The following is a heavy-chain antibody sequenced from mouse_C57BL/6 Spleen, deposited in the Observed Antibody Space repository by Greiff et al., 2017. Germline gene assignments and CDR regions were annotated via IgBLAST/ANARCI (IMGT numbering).Heavy chain of an antibody. CDR3: ARGYYGSGYFDY. D-gene: IGHD1-1*01. J-gene: IGHJ2*01. CDR1: GYSITSGYY. V-gene: IGHV3-6*01. Sequence: ESGPGLVKPSQSLSLTCSVTGYSITSGYYWNWIRQLPGNKLEWMGNISYDGSNKYNPSLKNRITITRDTSNYLFFLNLNSVTTEDPATDSCARGYYGSGYFDYLGQGTTLPVAS. CDR2: ISYDGSN.